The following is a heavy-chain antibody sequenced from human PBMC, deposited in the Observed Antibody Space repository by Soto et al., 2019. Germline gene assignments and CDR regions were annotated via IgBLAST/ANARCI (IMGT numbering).Heavy chain of an antibody. CDR3: AETSYDYVWGSKFDAFDI. CDR2: ISAYNGNT. CDR1: GYTFTSYG. Sequence: QVQLVQSGAEVKKPGASVKVSCKASGYTFTSYGISWVRQAPGQGLEWMGWISAYNGNTNYAQKLQGRVTMTTDTSTSTAYMELRSLRSDDTAVYYCAETSYDYVWGSKFDAFDIWGQGTMVTVSS. D-gene: IGHD3-16*01. J-gene: IGHJ3*02. V-gene: IGHV1-18*01.